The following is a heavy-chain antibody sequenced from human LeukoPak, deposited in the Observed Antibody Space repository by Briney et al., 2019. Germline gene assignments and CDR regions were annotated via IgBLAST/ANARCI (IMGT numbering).Heavy chain of an antibody. V-gene: IGHV3-48*03. CDR3: ARDRAGVFDI. CDR2: ISSSGSTI. D-gene: IGHD3-10*01. CDR1: GFTFSSSE. J-gene: IGHJ3*02. Sequence: GGSLRLSCAASGFTFSSSEMNWVRQAPGKGLDWVSYISSSGSTIYYADSVKGRFTISRDNAKNSLYLQMNSLRAEDTAVYYCARDRAGVFDIWGQGTMVTVSS.